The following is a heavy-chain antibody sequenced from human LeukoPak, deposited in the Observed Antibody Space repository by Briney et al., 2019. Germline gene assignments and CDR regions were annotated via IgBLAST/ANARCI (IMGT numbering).Heavy chain of an antibody. D-gene: IGHD2-2*01. Sequence: GGSLRLSCAASGFSVSSTYMSWVRQAPGKGLEWVSVIYSGGSTYYADSVKGRFTISRDSSKNTLCLQMNSLRAEDTVVYYCARAHCRSTSCYYGDAFDIWGQGTMVTVSS. CDR2: IYSGGST. J-gene: IGHJ3*02. CDR3: ARAHCRSTSCYYGDAFDI. CDR1: GFSVSSTY. V-gene: IGHV3-53*01.